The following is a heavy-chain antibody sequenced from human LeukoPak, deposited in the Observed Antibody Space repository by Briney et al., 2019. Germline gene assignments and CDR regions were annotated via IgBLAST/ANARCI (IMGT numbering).Heavy chain of an antibody. J-gene: IGHJ5*02. D-gene: IGHD3-22*01. CDR1: GGTFSSYA. V-gene: IGHV1-69*04. Sequence: ASVKVSCKASGGTFSSYAISWVRQAPGQGLEWMGRIIPILGIANYAQKFQGRVTITADKSTSTAYMELSSLRSEDTAVYYCASLLYYYDSSGYYYHWGQGTLVTVSS. CDR3: ASLLYYYDSSGYYYH. CDR2: IIPILGIA.